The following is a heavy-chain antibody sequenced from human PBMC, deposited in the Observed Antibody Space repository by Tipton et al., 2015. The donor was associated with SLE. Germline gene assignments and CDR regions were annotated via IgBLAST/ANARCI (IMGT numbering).Heavy chain of an antibody. CDR3: AKDKYCGL. Sequence: QLVQSGGGLAQPGRSLRLSCAAAGFTFEDFTMHWVRQVPGKGLEWVSGISWNSNKVGYADSVKGRFTISRDNAQNTLYLQMNSLRPEDTAFYFCAKDKYCGLWGQGTLVTVSS. V-gene: IGHV3-9*01. D-gene: IGHD2-21*02. J-gene: IGHJ4*02. CDR2: ISWNSNKV. CDR1: GFTFEDFT.